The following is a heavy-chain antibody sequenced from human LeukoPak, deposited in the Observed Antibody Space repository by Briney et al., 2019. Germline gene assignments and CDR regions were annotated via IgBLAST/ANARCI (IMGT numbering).Heavy chain of an antibody. Sequence: PGGSLRLSCAASGFTFSSYWMSWVRQAPGKGLEWVANIKQDGSEKYYVDSVKGRFTISRDNAKNSLYLQMNSLRAEDTAVYYCARDWIRLWLGDYFDYWGQGTLVTVSS. J-gene: IGHJ4*02. CDR3: ARDWIRLWLGDYFDY. V-gene: IGHV3-7*01. CDR1: GFTFSSYW. CDR2: IKQDGSEK. D-gene: IGHD5-18*01.